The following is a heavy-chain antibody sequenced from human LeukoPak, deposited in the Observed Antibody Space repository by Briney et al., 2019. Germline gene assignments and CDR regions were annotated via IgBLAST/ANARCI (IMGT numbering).Heavy chain of an antibody. CDR1: GFTFTNAW. CDR2: IKSKGDGETT. D-gene: IGHD3-10*01. Sequence: GGSLRLSCAASGFTFTNAWMTWVRQAPGKGLEWVGCIKSKGDGETTDYAAPVKGRFSMSRDDSKATMYLQMYSLEAEDTAVYYCTTDLGLTMIRGVIVDWGQGALVTVSS. V-gene: IGHV3-15*01. J-gene: IGHJ4*02. CDR3: TTDLGLTMIRGVIVD.